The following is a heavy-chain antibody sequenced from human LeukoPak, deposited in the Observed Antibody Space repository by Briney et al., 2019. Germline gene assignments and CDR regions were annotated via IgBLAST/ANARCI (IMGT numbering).Heavy chain of an antibody. CDR1: GYTLTGYY. V-gene: IGHV1-2*02. CDR2: INPNSGGT. J-gene: IGHJ4*02. D-gene: IGHD3-10*01. CDR3: ARGYKGDFDY. Sequence: ASVTVACQASGYTLTGYYMHWVRPAPGQGLEWMGWINPNSGGTNYAQKFQGRVTMTRDTSISTAYIELSRLRSDDTAVYYCARGYKGDFDYWGQGTLVTVSS.